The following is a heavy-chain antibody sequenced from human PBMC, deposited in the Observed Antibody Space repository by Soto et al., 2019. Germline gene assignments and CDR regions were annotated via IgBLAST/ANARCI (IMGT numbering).Heavy chain of an antibody. CDR2: INSDGSST. J-gene: IGHJ4*02. Sequence: AGGSLRLSCAASGFTFSSYWMHWVRQAPGKGLVWVSRINSDGSSTSYADSVKGRFTISRDNAKNTLYLQMNSLRAEDTAVYYCVRTILVVAAATRALYWGQGTPVPVSS. V-gene: IGHV3-74*01. D-gene: IGHD2-15*01. CDR1: GFTFSSYW. CDR3: VRTILVVAAATRALY.